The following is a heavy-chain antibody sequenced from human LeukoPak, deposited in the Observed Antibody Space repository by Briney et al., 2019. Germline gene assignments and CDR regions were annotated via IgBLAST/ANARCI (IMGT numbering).Heavy chain of an antibody. CDR2: ISWNSGSI. CDR1: GFTFNDYA. V-gene: IGHV3-9*03. D-gene: IGHD6-19*01. Sequence: GGSLRLSCAASGFTFNDYAMHWVRQAPGKGLEWVSGISWNSGSIDYADSVKGRFTISRDNAKNSLYLQMNSLRAEDMALYYCAKAKGIAVAESFDYWGQGTLVTVSS. CDR3: AKAKGIAVAESFDY. J-gene: IGHJ4*02.